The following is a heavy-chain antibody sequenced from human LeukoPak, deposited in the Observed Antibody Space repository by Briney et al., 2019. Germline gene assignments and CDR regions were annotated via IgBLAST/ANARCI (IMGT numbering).Heavy chain of an antibody. CDR2: ISAYNGNT. CDR1: GYTFTSYG. D-gene: IGHD5-18*01. J-gene: IGHJ4*02. Sequence: WASVKVSCKASGYTFTSYGISWVRQAPGQGLEWMGWISAYNGNTNYAQKLQGRVTTTTDTSTSTAYMELRGLRSDDTAVYYCARESSRWSYGPRGHFDYWGQGTLVTVSS. V-gene: IGHV1-18*01. CDR3: ARESSRWSYGPRGHFDY.